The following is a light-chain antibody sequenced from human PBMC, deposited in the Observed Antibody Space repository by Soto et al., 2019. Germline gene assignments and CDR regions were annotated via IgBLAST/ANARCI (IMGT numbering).Light chain of an antibody. CDR3: QTWNSGIPVV. J-gene: IGLJ2*01. Sequence: QLVLTQSPSASASLGASVKLTCTLSSGHSTYAIAWHQQQPEKGPRYLMKVNNDGSHSKGDGIPDRFSGSSSGAERYLTISSLQSEDEADYYCQTWNSGIPVVFGGGTKVTV. V-gene: IGLV4-69*01. CDR1: SGHSTYA. CDR2: VNNDGSH.